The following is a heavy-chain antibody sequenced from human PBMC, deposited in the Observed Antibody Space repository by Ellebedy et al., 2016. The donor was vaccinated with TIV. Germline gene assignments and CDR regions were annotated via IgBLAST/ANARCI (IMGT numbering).Heavy chain of an antibody. Sequence: PGGSLRLSCAASGFTFSSYAMSWVRQAPGKGLEWVATISHTGSRTYYADSVEGRFTISSDNSKKTLYLQMNSLRAEDTAIYYCARGRSGTYIHHAFDFWGQGILVTVSS. J-gene: IGHJ4*02. D-gene: IGHD3-16*01. CDR2: ISHTGSRT. CDR3: ARGRSGTYIHHAFDF. CDR1: GFTFSSYA. V-gene: IGHV3-23*01.